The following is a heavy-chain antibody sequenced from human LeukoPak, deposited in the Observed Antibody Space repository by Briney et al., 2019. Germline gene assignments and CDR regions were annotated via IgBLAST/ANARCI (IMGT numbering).Heavy chain of an antibody. J-gene: IGHJ4*02. V-gene: IGHV3-53*01. CDR2: IYSGGST. CDR3: TRAKPKNMVRGLIMRRESRYYFDF. D-gene: IGHD3-10*01. CDR1: GFTVSSNY. Sequence: GGSLRLSCAASGFTVSSNYMSWVRRAPGKGMEWVSVIYSGGSTYNADSVKGRFTISRDNSKSTLYIQMKSPGAEATAVLYFTRAKPKNMVRGLIMRRESRYYFDFWGQGTLVSVSS.